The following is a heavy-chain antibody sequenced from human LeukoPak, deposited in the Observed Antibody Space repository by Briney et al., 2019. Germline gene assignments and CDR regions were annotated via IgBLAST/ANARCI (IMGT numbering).Heavy chain of an antibody. D-gene: IGHD3-10*01. V-gene: IGHV3-23*01. CDR2: ISGSADNT. Sequence: SGGSLRLSCAASGFTFSNYGMSWVRQAPGKGLEWVSAISGSADNTYYADSVKGRFTISRDNAKNSLYLQMNSLRAEDTAVYYCAKRPMVRGGSWYYYYMDVWGKGTTVTVSS. J-gene: IGHJ6*03. CDR1: GFTFSNYG. CDR3: AKRPMVRGGSWYYYYMDV.